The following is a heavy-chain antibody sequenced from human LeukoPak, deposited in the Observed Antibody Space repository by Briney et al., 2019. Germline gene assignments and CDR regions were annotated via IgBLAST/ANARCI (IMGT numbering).Heavy chain of an antibody. CDR2: ISSSSSTT. CDR1: GFTFSSYD. V-gene: IGHV3-48*04. D-gene: IGHD6-19*01. Sequence: GGSLRLSCAASGFTFSSYDMNWVRQAPGKGLEWVSYISSSSSTTYYADSVKGRFTISRDNAKNSLYLQMNSLRAEDTAVYYCAREVPVAWGHFDYWGQGTLVPVSS. J-gene: IGHJ4*02. CDR3: AREVPVAWGHFDY.